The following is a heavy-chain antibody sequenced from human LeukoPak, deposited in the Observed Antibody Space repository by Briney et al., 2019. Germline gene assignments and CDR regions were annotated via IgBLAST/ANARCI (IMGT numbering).Heavy chain of an antibody. CDR3: AKDSSGWYDY. D-gene: IGHD6-19*01. Sequence: GGSLRLSCAASGFTFSSYGMHWVRQAPGKGLERVAVISYDGSNEYYADSVKGRFTISRDNSKNTLYLQMNSLRGEDTAVYFCAKDSSGWYDYWGQGTLVTVSS. V-gene: IGHV3-30*18. J-gene: IGHJ4*02. CDR1: GFTFSSYG. CDR2: ISYDGSNE.